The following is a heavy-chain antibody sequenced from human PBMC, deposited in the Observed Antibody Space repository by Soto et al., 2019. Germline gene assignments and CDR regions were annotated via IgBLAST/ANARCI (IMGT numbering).Heavy chain of an antibody. CDR2: IYESGYT. J-gene: IGHJ4*02. D-gene: IGHD1-26*01. Sequence: SETLSLTCTVSGASVSSGAYYWGWVRQRPGRGLEWIGYIYESGYTYYNTSLKSRLTISLDRSNNQFSLGLTSVTAADTAVYYCASLGRPWELLTPHANPYFDYWGQGTLVTVSS. CDR3: ASLGRPWELLTPHANPYFDY. CDR1: GASVSSGAYY. V-gene: IGHV4-31*03.